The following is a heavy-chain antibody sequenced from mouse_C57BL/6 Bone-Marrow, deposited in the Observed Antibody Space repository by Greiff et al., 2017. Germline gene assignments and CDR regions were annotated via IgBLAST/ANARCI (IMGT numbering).Heavy chain of an antibody. Sequence: QVQLQQPGAELVMPGASVKLSCKASGYTFTSYWMHWVKQRPGQGLEWIGEIDPSDSFTNYNQKFKGKSTLTVDKSSSTAYMQLSNLTSEDSAVYYCAKEVYYGSSYDWYLDVWGTGTTVTVSA. CDR1: GYTFTSYW. D-gene: IGHD1-1*01. CDR2: IDPSDSFT. V-gene: IGHV1-69*01. J-gene: IGHJ1*03. CDR3: AKEVYYGSSYDWYLDV.